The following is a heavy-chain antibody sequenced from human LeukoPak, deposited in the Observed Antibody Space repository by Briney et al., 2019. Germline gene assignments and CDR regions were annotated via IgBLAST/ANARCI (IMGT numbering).Heavy chain of an antibody. V-gene: IGHV4-39*07. Sequence: SETLSLTCTVSGGSISSSTYYWVWVRQTPEKGLEWIASINYSGTTYHNPSLKSRVTISVDTSKNQFSLKLSSVTAADTAVYYCARTTEGYCRGRSCYSYYYYMDVWGKGTTVTVSS. D-gene: IGHD2-15*01. CDR1: GGSISSSTYY. J-gene: IGHJ6*03. CDR3: ARTTEGYCRGRSCYSYYYYMDV. CDR2: INYSGTT.